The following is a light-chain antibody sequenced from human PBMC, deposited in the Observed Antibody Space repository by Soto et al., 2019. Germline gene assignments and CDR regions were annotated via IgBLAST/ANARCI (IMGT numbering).Light chain of an antibody. CDR3: QQNYNTPIT. CDR1: QSICKF. Sequence: DFELTQSPSSLSAFVGDRVTIPCRSSQSICKFLSWYQQKPGTAPKLLIYAASSLQSGVPSRFSGSGSGTNFTLTISSLQPEDFATYYCQQNYNTPITFGQGTRLEI. J-gene: IGKJ5*01. CDR2: AAS. V-gene: IGKV1-39*01.